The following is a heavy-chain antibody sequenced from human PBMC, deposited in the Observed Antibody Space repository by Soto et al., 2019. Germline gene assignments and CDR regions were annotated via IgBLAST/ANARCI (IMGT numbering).Heavy chain of an antibody. V-gene: IGHV6-1*01. J-gene: IGHJ4*02. Sequence: SQTLSLTCAISGDSVSSTSAAWSWIRQSPSRGLEWLGRTYYRSKWYSDYAVSVKSRITINPDTPKNQFSLQMNSLKTEDTAVYYCTTDRFYSPVDHWGQGTLVTVSS. CDR3: TTDRFYSPVDH. CDR1: GDSVSSTSAA. D-gene: IGHD4-4*01. CDR2: TYYRSKWYS.